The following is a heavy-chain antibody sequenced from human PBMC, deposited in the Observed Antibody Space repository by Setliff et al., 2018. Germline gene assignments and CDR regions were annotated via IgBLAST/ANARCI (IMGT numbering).Heavy chain of an antibody. D-gene: IGHD3-3*01. CDR3: ARLSGFLYMDV. Sequence: PSETLSLTCTVSDDSISSRHYYWSWIRQPAGKGLEWLGQIYTSWSTNYNPSLKGRATISVDTSKNQFSLELSSVTAADTAVYYCARLSGFLYMDVWGKGTTVTVSS. J-gene: IGHJ6*03. CDR1: DDSISSRHYY. CDR2: IYTSWST. V-gene: IGHV4-61*09.